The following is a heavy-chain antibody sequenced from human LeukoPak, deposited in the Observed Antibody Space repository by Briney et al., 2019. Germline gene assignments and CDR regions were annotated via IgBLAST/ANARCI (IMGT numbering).Heavy chain of an antibody. CDR2: IKRDGSEK. D-gene: IGHD3-22*01. J-gene: IGHJ4*02. V-gene: IGHV3-7*03. CDR3: AKEYYYDSSGPVDY. CDR1: GFTFSSYW. Sequence: GESLKISCAASGFTFSSYWMSWVRQAPGKGLEWVANIKRDGSEKYYVDSVKGRFTISRDNSKNTLYLQMNSLRAEDTAVYYCAKEYYYDSSGPVDYWGQGTLVTVSS.